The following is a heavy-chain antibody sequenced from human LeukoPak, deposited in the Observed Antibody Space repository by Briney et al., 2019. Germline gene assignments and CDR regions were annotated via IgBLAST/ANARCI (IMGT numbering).Heavy chain of an antibody. J-gene: IGHJ5*02. V-gene: IGHV1-69*13. Sequence: GASVKVSCKASGGTFSSYAISWVRQAPGQGLEWMGGIIPIFGTANYAQKFQGRVTITADESTSTAYMELSSLRSEDTAVYYCARRLEERAGWFDPWGQGTLVTVSS. D-gene: IGHD1-1*01. CDR2: IIPIFGTA. CDR1: GGTFSSYA. CDR3: ARRLEERAGWFDP.